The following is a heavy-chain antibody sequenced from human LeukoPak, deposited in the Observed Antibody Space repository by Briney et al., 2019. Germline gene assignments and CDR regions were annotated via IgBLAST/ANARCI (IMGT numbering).Heavy chain of an antibody. V-gene: IGHV3-21*01. D-gene: IGHD2-8*01. CDR2: ISSSSSYI. CDR3: AREPNALYYFDY. J-gene: IGHJ4*02. Sequence: GGSLRLSCAASGLTFSSYSMNWVRQAPGKGLEWVSSISSSSSYIYYADSVKGRFTISRDNAKNSLYLQMNSLRAEDTAVYYCAREPNALYYFDYWGQGTLVTVSS. CDR1: GLTFSSYS.